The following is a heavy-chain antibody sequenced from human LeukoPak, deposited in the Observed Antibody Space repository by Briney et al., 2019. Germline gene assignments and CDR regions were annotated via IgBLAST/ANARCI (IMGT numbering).Heavy chain of an antibody. CDR2: IYHSGST. Sequence: PSETLSLTCAVSRGSISSSNCWSWVRQPPGKGLEWIGEIYHSGSTNYNPSLKSRVTISVDKSKNQFSLKLSSVTAADMAVYYCARYCSGGSCYFDYWGQGTLVTVSS. V-gene: IGHV4-4*02. CDR3: ARYCSGGSCYFDY. J-gene: IGHJ4*02. D-gene: IGHD2-15*01. CDR1: RGSISSSNC.